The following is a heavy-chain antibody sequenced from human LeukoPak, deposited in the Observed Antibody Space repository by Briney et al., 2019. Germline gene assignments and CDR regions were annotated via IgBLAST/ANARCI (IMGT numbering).Heavy chain of an antibody. D-gene: IGHD6-19*01. V-gene: IGHV3-23*01. CDR2: LSGRGGST. J-gene: IGHJ4*02. Sequence: GGSLRLSCAASGFSFGSYAMSWVRQAPGKGLEWVSALSGRGGSTYYADSVKGRFTISRDNSKSTLYLQMNSLRAEDTAVYYCAKDRGSGWPQFDYWGQGTLVTVSS. CDR3: AKDRGSGWPQFDY. CDR1: GFSFGSYA.